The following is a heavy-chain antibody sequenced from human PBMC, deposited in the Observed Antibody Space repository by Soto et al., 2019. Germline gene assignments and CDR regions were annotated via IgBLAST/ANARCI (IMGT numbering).Heavy chain of an antibody. CDR3: ARDNMGLASMDV. CDR1: GGSISSSSYY. CDR2: IYYSGST. V-gene: IGHV4-31*03. J-gene: IGHJ6*03. Sequence: SETLSLTCTVSGGSISSSSYYWGWIRQHPGKGLEWIGYIYYSGSTYYNPSLKSRVTISVDTSKNQFSLKLSSVTAADTAVYYCARDNMGLASMDVWGKGTTVTVSS.